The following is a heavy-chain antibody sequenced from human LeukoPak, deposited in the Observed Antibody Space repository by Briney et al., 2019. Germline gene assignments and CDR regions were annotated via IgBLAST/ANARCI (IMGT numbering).Heavy chain of an antibody. V-gene: IGHV3-30-3*02. D-gene: IGHD6-13*01. CDR1: GFTFSSYA. CDR3: AKQSAGSAAWYSLHYDF. CDR2: MSFDGRNK. J-gene: IGHJ4*02. Sequence: GRSLRLSCAASGFTFSSYAMHWVRQAPGKGLEWVAVMSFDGRNKYNADSVKGRFTISRDNSKNTLYLQMNSLRAEDTAVYFCAKQSAGSAAWYSLHYDFWGQGTLVTVSS.